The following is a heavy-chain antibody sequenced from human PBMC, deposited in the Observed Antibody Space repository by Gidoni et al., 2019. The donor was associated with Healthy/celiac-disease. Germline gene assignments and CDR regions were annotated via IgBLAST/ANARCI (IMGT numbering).Heavy chain of an antibody. D-gene: IGHD2-2*01. CDR2: IIPIFGTA. Sequence: QVQLVQSGAEVKKPGSSVTVSCKASGGTFSSYAISWVRQAPGQGLEWMGGIIPIFGTANYAQKFQGRVTITADKSTSTAYMELSSLRSEDTAVYYCARSIVVVPAAIRYYYYMDVWGKGTTVTVSS. V-gene: IGHV1-69*06. J-gene: IGHJ6*03. CDR1: GGTFSSYA. CDR3: ARSIVVVPAAIRYYYYMDV.